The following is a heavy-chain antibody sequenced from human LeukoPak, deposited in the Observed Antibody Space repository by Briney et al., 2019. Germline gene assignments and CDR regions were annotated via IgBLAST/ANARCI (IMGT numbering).Heavy chain of an antibody. CDR1: GFTFSSYA. CDR2: ISYDGSNK. V-gene: IGHV3-30-3*01. Sequence: PGRSLRLSCAASGFTFSSYAMHWVRQAPGKGLEWVAVISYDGSNKYYADSVKGRFTISRDNSKNTLYLQMNSLRAEDTAVYYCARDRVVVVAATLGYWGQGTLVTVSS. J-gene: IGHJ4*02. CDR3: ARDRVVVVAATLGY. D-gene: IGHD2-15*01.